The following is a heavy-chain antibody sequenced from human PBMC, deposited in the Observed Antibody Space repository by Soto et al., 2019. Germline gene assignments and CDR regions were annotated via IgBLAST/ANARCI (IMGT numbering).Heavy chain of an antibody. Sequence: SETLSLTCAVSGGSISSSNWWSWVRQPPGKGLEWIGEIYHSGSTNYNPSLKSRVTISVDKSKNQFSLKLSSVTAADTAMYYCARRNDYGDYGWFDPWGQGTLVTVSS. V-gene: IGHV4-4*02. J-gene: IGHJ5*02. CDR1: GGSISSSNW. CDR2: IYHSGST. CDR3: ARRNDYGDYGWFDP. D-gene: IGHD4-17*01.